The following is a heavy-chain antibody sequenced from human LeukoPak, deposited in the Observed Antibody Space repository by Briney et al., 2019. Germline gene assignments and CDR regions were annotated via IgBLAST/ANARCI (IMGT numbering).Heavy chain of an antibody. CDR1: GYTFTDYY. D-gene: IGHD2-2*01. CDR2: INPNYGDT. V-gene: IGHV1-2*02. CDR3: ARANFLYCSSTTCLFDY. J-gene: IGHJ4*02. Sequence: ASVKVSCKASGYTFTDYYMHWVRQAPGQGFEWMGWINPNYGDTNYAQKFQGRGTMTRDTSITTAHMELSRLRSDDTAVYYCARANFLYCSSTTCLFDYWGQGTLVTVSS.